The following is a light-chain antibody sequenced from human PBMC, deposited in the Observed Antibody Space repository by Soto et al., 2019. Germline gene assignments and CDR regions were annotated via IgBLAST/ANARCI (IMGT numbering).Light chain of an antibody. Sequence: IQMTQSPSSLSASVGDRVAITCQASQDISNHLNWYQQKPGKAPKLLIYDASNLETGVPSRFSGSGSGTDFTFTISSLQPEDIATYYCQQYDNLPHTFGQGTRLEIK. J-gene: IGKJ5*01. V-gene: IGKV1-33*01. CDR3: QQYDNLPHT. CDR1: QDISNH. CDR2: DAS.